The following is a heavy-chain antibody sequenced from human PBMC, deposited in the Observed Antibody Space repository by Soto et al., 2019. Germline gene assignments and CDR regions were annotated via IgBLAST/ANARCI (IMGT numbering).Heavy chain of an antibody. CDR3: ATTSGSGYPAFDY. Sequence: QVQLVQSGAEVKRPGSSVKVSCKASGDTFNFYSINWVRQAPGLGLEWMGRVNPIVSMSNYAQRFQGRVTTTAHKPTSTAYLDPSALRSAATAIYSSATTSGSGYPAFDYWGQGALVTVSS. CDR2: VNPIVSMS. V-gene: IGHV1-69*04. D-gene: IGHD3-10*01. CDR1: GDTFNFYS. J-gene: IGHJ4*02.